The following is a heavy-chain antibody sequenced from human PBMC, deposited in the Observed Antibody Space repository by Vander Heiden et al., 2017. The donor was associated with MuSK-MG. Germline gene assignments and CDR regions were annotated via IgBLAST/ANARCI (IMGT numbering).Heavy chain of an antibody. D-gene: IGHD5-12*01. CDR2: ISSSSSTI. Sequence: EVQLVESGGGLVQPGGSLRLSCAASGFTFSSYSMNWGRQAPGKGLEWVSYISSSSSTIYYADSVKGRFTISRDNAKNSLYLQMNSLRDEDTAVYYCASSGPSYYYYGMDVWGQGTTVTVSS. J-gene: IGHJ6*02. CDR1: GFTFSSYS. CDR3: ASSGPSYYYYGMDV. V-gene: IGHV3-48*02.